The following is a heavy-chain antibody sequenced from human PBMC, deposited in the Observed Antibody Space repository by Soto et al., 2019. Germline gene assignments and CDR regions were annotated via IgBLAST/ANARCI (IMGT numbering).Heavy chain of an antibody. CDR2: VSSSSNTI. V-gene: IGHV3-48*02. CDR3: ARHPSPELECVNYSYAMEV. Sequence: EVQLVESGGDLVQPGGSLRLSCAASGFTFSSYSMNWVRQAPGKGLEWISYVSSSSNTIYYADSVKGRFTISRDNDKNSLFLQMNSLRYEDAAVYYCARHPSPELECVNYSYAMEVCGLGTKVSVSS. D-gene: IGHD1-7*01. CDR1: GFTFSSYS. J-gene: IGHJ6*02.